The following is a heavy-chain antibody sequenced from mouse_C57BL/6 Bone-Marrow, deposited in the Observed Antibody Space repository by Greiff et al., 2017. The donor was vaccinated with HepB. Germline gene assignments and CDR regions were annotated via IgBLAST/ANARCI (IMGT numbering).Heavy chain of an antibody. V-gene: IGHV1-26*01. D-gene: IGHD1-1*01. CDR3: ARGYYGSSLAY. Sequence: VQLQQSGPELVKPGASVKISCKASGYTFTDYYMNWVKQSHGKSLEWIGDINPNNGGTSYNQKFKGKATLTVDKSSSTAYMELRSLTSEDSAVYYGARGYYGSSLAYWGQGTLVTVSA. CDR2: INPNNGGT. J-gene: IGHJ3*01. CDR1: GYTFTDYY.